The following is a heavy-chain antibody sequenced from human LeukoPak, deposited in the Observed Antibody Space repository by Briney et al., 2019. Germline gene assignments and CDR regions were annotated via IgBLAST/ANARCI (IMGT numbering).Heavy chain of an antibody. D-gene: IGHD3-10*01. Sequence: GGSLRLSCAASGFTFSGYEMHWVRQAPGRGLEWISFISTVGVTMYYADSVKGRFTISRDNARNSLYLQMNSLRAEDTAVYYCARGRGSGSSDYWGQGTLVTVSS. J-gene: IGHJ4*02. CDR3: ARGRGSGSSDY. V-gene: IGHV3-48*03. CDR1: GFTFSGYE. CDR2: ISTVGVTM.